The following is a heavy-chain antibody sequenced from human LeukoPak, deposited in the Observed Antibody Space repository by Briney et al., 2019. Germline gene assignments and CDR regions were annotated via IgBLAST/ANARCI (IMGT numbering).Heavy chain of an antibody. D-gene: IGHD3-10*01. Sequence: PSETLSLTCAVYGGSFSGYYWSWIRQPPGKGLEWIGEINHSGSTNYNPSLKSRVTISVDTSKNQFSLKLSSVTAADTAVYYCARGRITMVRGVILSYYFDYWGQGTLVTVSS. CDR3: ARGRITMVRGVILSYYFDY. CDR2: INHSGST. CDR1: GGSFSGYY. V-gene: IGHV4-34*01. J-gene: IGHJ4*02.